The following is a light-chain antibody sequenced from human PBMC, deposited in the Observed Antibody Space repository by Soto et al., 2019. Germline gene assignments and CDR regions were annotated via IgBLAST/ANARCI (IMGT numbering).Light chain of an antibody. Sequence: AIQMTQSPSSLSASVGDRVTITCRASQAIGNDLTCSQQKTGKAPNLLICAASSLQRGVPSRFSGSGSGTDFTLTISRLQPDEFATYYCLQDYHYPLTFGQGTKVDIK. CDR1: QAIGND. J-gene: IGKJ2*01. CDR3: LQDYHYPLT. CDR2: AAS. V-gene: IGKV1-6*01.